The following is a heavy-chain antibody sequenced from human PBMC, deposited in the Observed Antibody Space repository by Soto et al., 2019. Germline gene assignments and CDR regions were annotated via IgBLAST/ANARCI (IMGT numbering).Heavy chain of an antibody. J-gene: IGHJ4*02. Sequence: GASVKVSCKASGYTFNGYYMQWVRQAPGQGLEWMGWINPNSGGTNYAQKFQGWVTMTRDTSISTAYMELSRLRSDDTAVYYCARVGATTGFDYWGQGTLVTVSS. CDR3: ARVGATTGFDY. CDR2: INPNSGGT. D-gene: IGHD1-26*01. CDR1: GYTFNGYY. V-gene: IGHV1-2*04.